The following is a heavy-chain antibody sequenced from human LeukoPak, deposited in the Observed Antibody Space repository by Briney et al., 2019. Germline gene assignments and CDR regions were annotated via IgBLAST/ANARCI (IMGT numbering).Heavy chain of an antibody. D-gene: IGHD6-19*01. CDR3: AKAKGSGLKWYFDY. V-gene: IGHV3-30*02. Sequence: GGSLRLSCAASGFTFTNYVMTWVRQAPGKGLEWVAFIRYDGSNKYYADSVKGRFTISRDNSKNMLYLQMNSLRVGDTAEYYCAKAKGSGLKWYFDYWGQGTLVTVSS. J-gene: IGHJ4*02. CDR2: IRYDGSNK. CDR1: GFTFTNYV.